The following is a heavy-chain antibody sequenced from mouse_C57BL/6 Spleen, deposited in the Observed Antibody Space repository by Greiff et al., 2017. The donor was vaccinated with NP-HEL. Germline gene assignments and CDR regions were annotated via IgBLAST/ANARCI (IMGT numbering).Heavy chain of an antibody. J-gene: IGHJ2*01. CDR2: ISYDGSN. CDR3: ARGRIYYDYDDYFDY. D-gene: IGHD2-4*01. Sequence: ESGPGLVKPSQSLSLTCSVTGYSITSGYYWNWIRQFPGNKLEWMGYISYDGSNNYNPSLKNRISITRDTSKNQFFLKLNSVTTEDTATYYCARGRIYYDYDDYFDYWGQGTTLTVSS. CDR1: GYSITSGYY. V-gene: IGHV3-6*01.